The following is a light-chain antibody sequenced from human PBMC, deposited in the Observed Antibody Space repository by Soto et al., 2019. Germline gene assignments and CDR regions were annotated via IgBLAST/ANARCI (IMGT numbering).Light chain of an antibody. CDR1: SIAIAPYNY. CDR2: EVS. J-gene: IGLJ1*01. CDR3: SSYTSSTNYV. Sequence: QSVLTEPACVSLSPGESLTISCTGSSIAIAPYNYVSWYQQHPGKAPNLIIYEVSYRPSGISNRFSGSKSGNTASLTISGLQAEDEADYCCSSYTSSTNYVFGTGPKVTV. V-gene: IGLV2-14*01.